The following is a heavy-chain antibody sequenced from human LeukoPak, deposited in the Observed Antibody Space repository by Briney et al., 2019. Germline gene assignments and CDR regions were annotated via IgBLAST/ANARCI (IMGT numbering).Heavy chain of an antibody. CDR1: GFTFSSYA. V-gene: IGHV3-23*01. Sequence: PGGSLRLSCAASGFTFSSYAMSWVRQAPGKGLEWVSAISGSGATTYYADSVEGRFTISRDNSKNTLHLQMNSLRAEDTAVYYCAKDSTRIVVPGDYWGQGTLVTVSS. CDR3: AKDSTRIVVPGDY. CDR2: ISGSGATT. J-gene: IGHJ4*02. D-gene: IGHD6-19*01.